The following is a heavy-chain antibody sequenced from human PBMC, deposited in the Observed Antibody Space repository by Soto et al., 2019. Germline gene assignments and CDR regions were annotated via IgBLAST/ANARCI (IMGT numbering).Heavy chain of an antibody. CDR2: IYYSGSS. Sequence: QLQLQESGPGLVKPSETLSLTCSVSGGSISSRSYSWGWIRQPPGKGLEWMVTIYYSGSSNYDPSLNSRVTITVGTSKNQFSLTPGCVTAADTAVYYCVRLAGYCTGARCYGHYAMDVWSQGTTVTVSS. CDR1: GGSISSRSYS. J-gene: IGHJ6*02. V-gene: IGHV4-39*01. CDR3: VRLAGYCTGARCYGHYAMDV. D-gene: IGHD2-8*02.